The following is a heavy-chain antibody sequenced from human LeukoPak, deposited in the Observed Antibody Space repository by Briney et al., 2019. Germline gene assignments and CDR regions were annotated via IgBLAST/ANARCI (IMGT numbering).Heavy chain of an antibody. Sequence: GRSLRLSCAASGFTFDDYAMHWVRQAPGKGLEWVSGITWNSGSMGYVDSVKGRFTISRGNAKNSLYLQMNSLRPEDTAFYYCAKDRGTIIRGVTYGMDVWGQGTTVTVSS. D-gene: IGHD3-10*01. V-gene: IGHV3-9*01. J-gene: IGHJ6*02. CDR3: AKDRGTIIRGVTYGMDV. CDR1: GFTFDDYA. CDR2: ITWNSGSM.